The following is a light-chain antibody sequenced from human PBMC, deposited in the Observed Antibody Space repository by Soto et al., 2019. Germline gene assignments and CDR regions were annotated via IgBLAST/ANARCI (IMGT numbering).Light chain of an antibody. CDR2: WAS. J-gene: IGKJ1*01. CDR1: QSLLYRYNNKNY. CDR3: QKSTIPQCT. V-gene: IGKV4-1*01. Sequence: DIVMTQSPDSLAVSLGERATISCKSSQSLLYRYNNKNYLAWYQQKPGQSPKLLLYWASTRESGVPDRFSGSGSGTDFTLRISSLQDDDVVFCFRQKSTIPQCTLGQGTKVDSK.